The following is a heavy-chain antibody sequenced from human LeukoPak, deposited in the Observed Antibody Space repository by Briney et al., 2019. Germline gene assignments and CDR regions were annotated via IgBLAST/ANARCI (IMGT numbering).Heavy chain of an antibody. CDR2: IYYSGST. V-gene: IGHV4-61*01. CDR1: GGSISSSSYY. D-gene: IGHD4-23*01. J-gene: IGHJ6*02. CDR3: AREGYGGNYGMDV. Sequence: PSETLSLTCTVSGGSISSSSYYWSWIRQPPGKGLEWIGYIYYSGSTNYNPSLKRRDTISVDTSKNQFSLKLSSVTAADTAIYYCAREGYGGNYGMDVWGQGTTVTVSS.